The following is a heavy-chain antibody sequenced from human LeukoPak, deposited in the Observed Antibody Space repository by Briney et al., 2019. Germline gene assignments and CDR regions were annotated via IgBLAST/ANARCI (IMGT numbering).Heavy chain of an antibody. CDR3: ARDVVVPAAIGELGWFDP. CDR2: INPNSGGT. D-gene: IGHD2-2*01. CDR1: GYTFSIYN. J-gene: IGHJ5*02. V-gene: IGHV1-2*02. Sequence: ASVKVSCRASGYTFSIYNMHWVRQAPGQGLEWMGWINPNSGGTNYAQKFQGRVTMTRDTSISTAYMELSRLRSDDTAVYYCARDVVVPAAIGELGWFDPWGQGTLVTVSS.